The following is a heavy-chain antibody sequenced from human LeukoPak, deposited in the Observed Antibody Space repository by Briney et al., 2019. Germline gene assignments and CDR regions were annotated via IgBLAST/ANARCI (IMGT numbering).Heavy chain of an antibody. D-gene: IGHD5-18*01. J-gene: IGHJ4*02. CDR3: ARDLRWIRY. CDR2: INSDGSST. Sequence: PGRSLRLSCAASGFTFGDYAIHWVRQAPGKGLELVSGINSDGSSTSYADSVKGRFTISRDNAKNTLYLQMNSLRAEDTAVYYCARDLRWIRYWGQGTLVTVSS. CDR1: GFTFGDYA. V-gene: IGHV3-74*01.